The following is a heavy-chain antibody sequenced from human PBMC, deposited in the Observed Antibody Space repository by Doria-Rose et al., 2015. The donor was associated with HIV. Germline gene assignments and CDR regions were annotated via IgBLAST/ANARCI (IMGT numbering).Heavy chain of an antibody. Sequence: SGPVLVKPTETLTLTCTVSGVSLSSPGMGVSWIRQPPGKALEWLANIVSDDERSYKASLKSRLTISRGTSRSKVCLTMTDMDPVDTATYYCARIKSSRWYHKYYFDFWGQGTLVIVSA. J-gene: IGHJ4*02. CDR2: IVSDDER. CDR1: GVSLSSPGMG. D-gene: IGHD6-13*01. CDR3: ARIKSSRWYHKYYFDF. V-gene: IGHV2-26*01.